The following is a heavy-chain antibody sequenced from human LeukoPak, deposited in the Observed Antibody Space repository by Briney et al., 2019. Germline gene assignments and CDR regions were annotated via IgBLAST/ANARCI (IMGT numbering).Heavy chain of an antibody. V-gene: IGHV5-51*01. CDR2: IYPGDSDT. CDR1: GYSFTSYW. CDR3: ARRITNIYDILTDAFDI. D-gene: IGHD3-9*01. Sequence: GASLQISCKGSGYSFTSYWIGWVRQLPGKGLEWMGIIYPGDSDTRYSPSFQGQVTISADKSISTAYLQWSSLKASDTAMYYCARRITNIYDILTDAFDIWGQGTMVTVSS. J-gene: IGHJ3*02.